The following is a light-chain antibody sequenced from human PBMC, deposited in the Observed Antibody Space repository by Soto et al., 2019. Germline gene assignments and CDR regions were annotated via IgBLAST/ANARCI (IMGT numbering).Light chain of an antibody. CDR1: QSISSNY. CDR3: QQYGSSPFT. CDR2: GSS. V-gene: IGKV3-20*01. J-gene: IGKJ3*01. Sequence: EIVLTQSPGTLSLSPGERATLSCWASQSISSNYLAWYQQKPGQPPRLLISGSSIRATGIPKRFSGSASGTNFTLTISSLEPEDFAVFYCQQYGSSPFTFGPGNKVDFK.